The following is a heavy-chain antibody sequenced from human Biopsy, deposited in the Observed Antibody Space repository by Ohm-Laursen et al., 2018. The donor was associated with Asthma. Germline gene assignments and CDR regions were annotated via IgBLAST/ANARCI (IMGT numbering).Heavy chain of an antibody. Sequence: VKVSCKASGGTFSNYAISWVRQAPGQGLEWMGGIIPMFGTTNYAQKFQGRVTITADESTSTAYMELSSLRSDDTAVYYCASPTYCSGSSCINNYYYALDVWGQGTTVTVS. CDR3: ASPTYCSGSSCINNYYYALDV. J-gene: IGHJ6*02. V-gene: IGHV1-69*01. CDR1: GGTFSNYA. CDR2: IIPMFGTT. D-gene: IGHD2-15*01.